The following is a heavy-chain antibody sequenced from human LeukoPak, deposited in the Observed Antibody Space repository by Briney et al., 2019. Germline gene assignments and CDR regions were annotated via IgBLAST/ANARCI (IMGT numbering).Heavy chain of an antibody. V-gene: IGHV3-7*03. CDR1: GFTFGKYW. CDR2: IKLDGSEK. D-gene: IGHD6-19*01. CDR3: ARGPYSSGWYFDDDFYFDY. J-gene: IGHJ4*02. Sequence: PGGSLRLSCVASGFTFGKYWMSWVRQAPGKGLEWVANIKLDGSEKNYVDSVKGRFTISRDNTKNSLYLQMNSLRAEDTAVFYCARGPYSSGWYFDDDFYFDYWGQGTLVTVSS.